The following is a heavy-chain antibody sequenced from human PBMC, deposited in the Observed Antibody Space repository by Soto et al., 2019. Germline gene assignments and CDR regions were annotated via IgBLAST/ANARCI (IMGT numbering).Heavy chain of an antibody. J-gene: IGHJ4*02. D-gene: IGHD4-17*01. Sequence: QVQLVQSGAEVKKPGSSVKVSCKASGGTFSSYTISWVRQAPGQGLEWMGRIIPILGIANYAQKIQGRVTXTXDXXTGTAYVELSSLRSEDTAVYYCARDHDYGDYVFDYRGQGTLVTVSS. CDR1: GGTFSSYT. CDR3: ARDHDYGDYVFDY. V-gene: IGHV1-69*08. CDR2: IIPILGIA.